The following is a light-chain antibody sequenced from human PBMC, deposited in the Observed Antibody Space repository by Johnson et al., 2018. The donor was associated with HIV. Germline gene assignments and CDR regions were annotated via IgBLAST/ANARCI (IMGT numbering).Light chain of an antibody. CDR2: ENN. Sequence: QSVLTQPPSVSAAPGQKVTISCSGSSSNIGNNYVSWYQQLPGTAPKLLIYENNKRPSGIPDRFSGAKSGTSATLGITGLQTGDEADYYCATWDSGLSAGNVFGTGTKVTVL. V-gene: IGLV1-51*02. CDR1: SSNIGNNY. CDR3: ATWDSGLSAGNV. J-gene: IGLJ1*01.